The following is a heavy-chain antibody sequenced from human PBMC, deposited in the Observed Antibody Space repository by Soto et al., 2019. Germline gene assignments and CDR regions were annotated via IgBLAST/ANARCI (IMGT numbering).Heavy chain of an antibody. D-gene: IGHD3-10*01. V-gene: IGHV4-59*01. J-gene: IGHJ5*02. CDR3: ARYGSGSSMRFAP. Sequence: PSETLSLTCTVSGGSMSSYYWSWIRQPPGKGLEWIGYIYYSGSTIYNPSLKSRVTISVDTSKNQFSLKLSSVTAADTAVYYCARYGSGSSMRFAPWGQGTLVTVS. CDR2: IYYSGST. CDR1: GGSMSSYY.